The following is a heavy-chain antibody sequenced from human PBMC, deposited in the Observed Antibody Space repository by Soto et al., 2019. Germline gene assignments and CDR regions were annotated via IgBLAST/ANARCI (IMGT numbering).Heavy chain of an antibody. CDR3: ARESLDISAGPLWVWYFEL. CDR2: INDRGSI. V-gene: IGHV4-34*01. J-gene: IGHJ2*01. Sequence: QVQLQQWGAGPLRPLEPISLTCGVSGGSFSGYYWAWIRQSPGPGLESIGEINDRGSINYNPSLKRRVSISVDTSKNHYSLIVMSVTAADTAVYYGARESLDISAGPLWVWYFELWGRGTLVTVSS. CDR1: GGSFSGYY. D-gene: IGHD3-9*01.